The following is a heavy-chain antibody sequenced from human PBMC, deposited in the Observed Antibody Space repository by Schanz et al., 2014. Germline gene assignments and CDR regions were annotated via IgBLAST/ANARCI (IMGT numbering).Heavy chain of an antibody. CDR2: MIGSGSSV. J-gene: IGHJ4*02. Sequence: EVQLVESGGGLVKPGGSLRLSCAASGFTFNNFNMNWVRQAPGKGLEWVSRMIGSGSSVFYADSVRGRFTISRDNSKNTLYLQMNNLRAEDTAVYYCARDRVGASSYFDYWGQGTLXTVSS. D-gene: IGHD1-26*01. CDR3: ARDRVGASSYFDY. CDR1: GFTFNNFN. V-gene: IGHV3-21*06.